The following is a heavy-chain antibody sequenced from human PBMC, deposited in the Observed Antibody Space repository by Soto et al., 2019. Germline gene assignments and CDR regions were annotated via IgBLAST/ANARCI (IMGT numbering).Heavy chain of an antibody. CDR2: IVNDGSEQ. D-gene: IGHD3-10*02. CDR1: GFSFSTHG. Sequence: QVQLVESGGGVVRPGSSLRLSCAATGFSFSTHGMHWVRQAPGKGLEWVAVIVNDGSEQQYADSVKGRFTISRDNARNILYLQMNNLRAEDTALYYCARGDLYVDNGLDVWGQGTLVTVSS. J-gene: IGHJ4*02. V-gene: IGHV3-33*01. CDR3: ARGDLYVDNGLDV.